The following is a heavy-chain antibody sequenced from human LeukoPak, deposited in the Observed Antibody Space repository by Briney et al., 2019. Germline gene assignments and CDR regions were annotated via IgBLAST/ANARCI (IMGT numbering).Heavy chain of an antibody. Sequence: ASVKVSCKASGYTFTSYDINWVRQATGQGLEWMGWMNPNSGNTGYAQKFQGRVTMTRNTSISTAYMELSSLRSEDTAVYYCAGGPRNSGYDLRLAWFDPWGQGTLVTVSS. V-gene: IGHV1-8*01. D-gene: IGHD5-12*01. J-gene: IGHJ5*02. CDR2: MNPNSGNT. CDR3: AGGPRNSGYDLRLAWFDP. CDR1: GYTFTSYD.